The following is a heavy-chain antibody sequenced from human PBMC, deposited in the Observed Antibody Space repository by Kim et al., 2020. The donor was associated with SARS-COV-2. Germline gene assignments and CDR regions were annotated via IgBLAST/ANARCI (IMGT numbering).Heavy chain of an antibody. V-gene: IGHV3-74*01. Sequence: GGSLRLSCTASGFTFTDFWMHWVRQAPGKGLVWVSRIYSDGRRPSYADSVKGRFTISRDNAQNTVYLQMNSLRAEETALYYCARTIESSEVRGFDYWGQGTLVTVSS. J-gene: IGHJ4*02. CDR3: ARTIESSEVRGFDY. CDR1: GFTFTDFW. D-gene: IGHD3-10*01. CDR2: IYSDGRRP.